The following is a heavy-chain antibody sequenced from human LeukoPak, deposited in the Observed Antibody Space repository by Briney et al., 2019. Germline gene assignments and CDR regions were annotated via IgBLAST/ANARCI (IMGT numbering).Heavy chain of an antibody. D-gene: IGHD5-18*01. CDR2: IWYDGSNK. Sequence: PGGSLRLSCAASGFTFSSYGMHWVRQAPGKGLEWVAVIWYDGSNKYYADSVKGRFTISGDNSKNTLYLQMNSLRAEDTAVYYCARDGGAMAARYYFDYWGQGTLVTVSS. J-gene: IGHJ4*02. V-gene: IGHV3-33*01. CDR3: ARDGGAMAARYYFDY. CDR1: GFTFSSYG.